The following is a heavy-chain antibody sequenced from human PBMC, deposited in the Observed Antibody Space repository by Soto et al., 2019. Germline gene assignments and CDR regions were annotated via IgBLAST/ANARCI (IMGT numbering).Heavy chain of an antibody. CDR1: GGSFSGYY. D-gene: IGHD3-16*01. Sequence: SETLSLTCAVYGGSFSGYYWSWIRQPPGKGLEWIGEINHSGSTNYNPSLKSRVTISVDTSKNQFSLKLSSVTAADTAVYYCARGLYTIGYFDYWGQGTLVTVSS. J-gene: IGHJ4*02. CDR3: ARGLYTIGYFDY. CDR2: INHSGST. V-gene: IGHV4-34*01.